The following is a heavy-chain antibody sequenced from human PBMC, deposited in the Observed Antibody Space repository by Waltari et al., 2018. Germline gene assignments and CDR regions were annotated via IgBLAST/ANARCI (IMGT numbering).Heavy chain of an antibody. D-gene: IGHD2-21*01. CDR2: IIPMLGRA. V-gene: IGHV1-69*11. CDR3: ARGPAYCGGDCSYFDY. J-gene: IGHJ4*02. CDR1: GGTFSSYA. Sequence: QVQLVQSGAEVKKPGSSVKVSCKASGGTFSSYAISWVRQAPGQGLEWMGGIIPMLGRANYAQKFQGRVTITADESTSTAYMELSSLRSEDTAVYYCARGPAYCGGDCSYFDYWGQGTLVTVSS.